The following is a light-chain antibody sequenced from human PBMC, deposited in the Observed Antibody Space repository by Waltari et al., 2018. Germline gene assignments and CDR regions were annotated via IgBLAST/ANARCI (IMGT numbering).Light chain of an antibody. CDR1: SSDGGEYQI. J-gene: IGLJ2*01. CDR2: DVS. Sequence: QSVLTQPASVSGSPGQSATLSCTGVSSDGGEYQIAPWFRQHPGKAPKLILFDVSNRPSDISNRFSGYKSGNTAYLTISRLQADDEADYYCTTYPDTNTPVVFGGGTKVTV. V-gene: IGLV2-14*03. CDR3: TTYPDTNTPVV.